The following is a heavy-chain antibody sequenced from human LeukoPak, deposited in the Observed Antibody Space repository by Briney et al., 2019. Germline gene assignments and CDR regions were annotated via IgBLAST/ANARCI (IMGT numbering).Heavy chain of an antibody. J-gene: IGHJ5*02. Sequence: GGSLRLSCAASGFAFSYYGMHWVRHAPGKGLEWVAVISHDGSNIHYGDSVKGRFTISGDNSKNTVYLQMNSLRAEDTAIYYCAKDPYRVVVATGNYLDPWGQGTLVTVSS. V-gene: IGHV3-30*18. CDR2: ISHDGSNI. CDR3: AKDPYRVVVATGNYLDP. CDR1: GFAFSYYG. D-gene: IGHD2-15*01.